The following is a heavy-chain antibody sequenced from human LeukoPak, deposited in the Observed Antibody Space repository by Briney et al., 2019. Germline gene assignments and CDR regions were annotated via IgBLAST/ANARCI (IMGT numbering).Heavy chain of an antibody. V-gene: IGHV1-46*01. CDR2: ISPTGSFT. Sequence: ASVKVSCKAFGYTSTNNFMHWVRQAPGQGPEWMALISPTGSFTAYAQKFQGRVTLTRDLSTSTDYLELRSLRSEDTAVYYCARDNSAGGIAWWFDPWGQGTLVTVSS. CDR1: GYTSTNNF. J-gene: IGHJ5*02. D-gene: IGHD3-10*01. CDR3: ARDNSAGGIAWWFDP.